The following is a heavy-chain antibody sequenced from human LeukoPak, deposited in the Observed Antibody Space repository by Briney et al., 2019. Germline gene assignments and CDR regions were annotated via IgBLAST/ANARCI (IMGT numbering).Heavy chain of an antibody. CDR2: IIPIFGTA. CDR3: ARVEGWLQNRWYFDY. J-gene: IGHJ4*02. Sequence: ASVKVSCKASGYTFTGYYMHWVRQAPGQGLEWMGGIIPIFGTANYAQKFQGRVTITADKSTSTAYMELSSLRSEDTAVYYCARVEGWLQNRWYFDYWGQGTLVTVSS. D-gene: IGHD5-24*01. CDR1: GYTFTGYY. V-gene: IGHV1-69*06.